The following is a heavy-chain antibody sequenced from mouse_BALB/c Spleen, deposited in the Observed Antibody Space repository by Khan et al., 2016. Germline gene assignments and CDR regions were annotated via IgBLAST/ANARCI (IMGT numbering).Heavy chain of an antibody. CDR2: ISLKSDDYVK. CDR3: WILL. V-gene: IGHV6-6*02. J-gene: IGHJ2*01. CDR1: GFTFSNYW. Sequence: EVKLEVSGGGLVQPGGSMKLSCVASGFTFSNYWMNWVRQSPEKGLEWVAEISLKSDDYVKHHEESVKGRFTISRSDSKSSIYLQINNLRAEVTGIYYCWILLWGQGTTLTVSS.